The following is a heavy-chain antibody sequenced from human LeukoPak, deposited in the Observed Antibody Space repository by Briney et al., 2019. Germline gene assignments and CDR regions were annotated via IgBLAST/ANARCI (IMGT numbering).Heavy chain of an antibody. D-gene: IGHD2-8*01. CDR3: ARQIVLMVYAIRYFDY. CDR2: IYYSGST. CDR1: GGSLSSSSYY. V-gene: IGHV4-39*01. Sequence: SETLSLTCTVSGGSLSSSSYYWGWIRQPPGKGLEWIGSIYYSGSTYYNPSLKSRVTISVDTSKNQFSLKLSSVTAADTAVYYCARQIVLMVYAIRYFDYWGQGTLVTVSS. J-gene: IGHJ4*02.